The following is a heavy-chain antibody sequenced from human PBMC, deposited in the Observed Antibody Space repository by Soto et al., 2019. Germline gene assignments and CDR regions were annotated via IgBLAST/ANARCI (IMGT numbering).Heavy chain of an antibody. J-gene: IGHJ5*02. CDR1: GGSFSGYY. CDR3: ARHKLNIVAGLGGEWFDP. V-gene: IGHV4-34*01. Sequence: SETLSLTCAVYGGSFSGYYWSWIRPPPGKGLEWIGKIYHSVSTNYNPCLKSRVTIPVDTSTNQFALKLSSVTAADTAVYYCARHKLNIVAGLGGEWFDPWGRGTLVIVSS. D-gene: IGHD1-26*01. CDR2: IYHSVST.